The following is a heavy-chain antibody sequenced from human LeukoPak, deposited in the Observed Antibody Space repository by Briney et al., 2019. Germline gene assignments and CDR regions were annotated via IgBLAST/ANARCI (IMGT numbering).Heavy chain of an antibody. CDR1: GFTFSSYW. CDR2: IKQDGSEK. V-gene: IGHV3-7*01. Sequence: PGGSLRLSCAASGFTFSSYWMSWVRQAPGKGLEWVANIKQDGSEKYYVDSVKGRFTISRDNAKSSLSLQMDSLRAEDTAVYYCARGMLTGARIFGVVISAFDIWGQGTVVTVPS. J-gene: IGHJ3*02. D-gene: IGHD3-3*01. CDR3: ARGMLTGARIFGVVISAFDI.